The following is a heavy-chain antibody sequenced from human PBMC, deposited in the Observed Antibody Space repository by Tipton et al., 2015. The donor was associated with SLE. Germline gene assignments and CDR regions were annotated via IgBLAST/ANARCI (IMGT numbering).Heavy chain of an antibody. J-gene: IGHJ4*02. Sequence: TLSLTCTVSGGSISTGGYYWSWIRQHPGKGLEWIGYIYNSGGTDYNPSLKSRVTISVDTSKSQFSLKLNSVSAADTAIYYCARDGGGGGWSFDYWGQGALVTVSS. CDR1: GGSISTGGYY. D-gene: IGHD6-19*01. CDR3: ARDGGGGGWSFDY. V-gene: IGHV4-31*03. CDR2: IYNSGGT.